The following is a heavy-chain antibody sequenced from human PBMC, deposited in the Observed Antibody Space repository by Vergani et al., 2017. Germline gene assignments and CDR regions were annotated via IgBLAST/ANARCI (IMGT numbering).Heavy chain of an antibody. CDR3: ARGRGGWHIAAAGRSYFDY. D-gene: IGHD6-13*01. CDR1: GGSFSGYY. J-gene: IGHJ4*02. V-gene: IGHV4-34*01. Sequence: QVQLQQWGAGLLKPSETLSLTCAVYGGSFSGYYWSWIRQPPGKGLDWIGEINHSGSTNYNPSLKSRVTISVDTSKNQVSLKLSSVTAADTAVYYCARGRGGWHIAAAGRSYFDYWGQGTLVTVSS. CDR2: INHSGST.